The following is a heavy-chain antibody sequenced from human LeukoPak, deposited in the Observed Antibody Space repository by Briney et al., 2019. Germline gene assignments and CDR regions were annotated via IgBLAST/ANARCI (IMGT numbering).Heavy chain of an antibody. D-gene: IGHD1-1*01. Sequence: ASVTVSFKSSGYTFTDYYLHWVRQAPGPGLEWMGWIYPYNGDTNYAQHFQGRVTLTRDMSTSTAYMELSSLQSDDTAVYFCARNEGGANYYFDFWGRGTLVTVSS. CDR1: GYTFTDYY. CDR3: ARNEGGANYYFDF. V-gene: IGHV1-2*02. J-gene: IGHJ4*02. CDR2: IYPYNGDT.